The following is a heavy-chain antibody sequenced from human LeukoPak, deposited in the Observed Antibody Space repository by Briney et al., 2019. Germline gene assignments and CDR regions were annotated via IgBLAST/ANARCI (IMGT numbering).Heavy chain of an antibody. J-gene: IGHJ4*02. D-gene: IGHD3-3*01. CDR2: IYYSGST. CDR3: GRAEVSPPNYDFWSGYYFSVVEKD. V-gene: IGHV4-59*08. Sequence: SETLSLTCTVSGGSISSYYWSWIRQPPGKGLEWIGEIYYSGSTNYNPSLKSRVTLSVDTSKNQFSLTLCSVTAADTAVYYCGRAEVSPPNYDFWSGYYFSVVEKDWGQGTLVTVSS. CDR1: GGSISSYY.